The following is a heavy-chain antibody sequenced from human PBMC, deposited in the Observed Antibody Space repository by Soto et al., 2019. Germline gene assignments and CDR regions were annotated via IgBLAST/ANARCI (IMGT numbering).Heavy chain of an antibody. CDR3: ARRSGYGYFQH. D-gene: IGHD1-1*01. Sequence: SETLSLTCTVSGGSISSSSYYWGWIRQPPGKGLEWIGSIYYSGSTYYNPSLKSRVTISVDTSKNQFSLKLSSVTAADTAVYYCARRSGYGYFQHWGQGTLVTVSS. J-gene: IGHJ1*01. CDR1: GGSISSSSYY. CDR2: IYYSGST. V-gene: IGHV4-39*01.